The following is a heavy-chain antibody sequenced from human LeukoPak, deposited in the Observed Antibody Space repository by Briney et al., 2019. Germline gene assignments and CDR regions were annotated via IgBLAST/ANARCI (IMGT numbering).Heavy chain of an antibody. V-gene: IGHV4-34*01. J-gene: IGHJ4*02. D-gene: IGHD6-19*01. CDR2: INHSGST. Sequence: PSETLSLTCAVYGGSFSGYYWSWIRQPPGNGLEWIGEINHSGSTNYNPSLKSRVTISVDTSKNQFSLKLSSVTAADTAVYYCARAQGNSGLGRWGQGTLVTVSS. CDR3: ARAQGNSGLGR. CDR1: GGSFSGYY.